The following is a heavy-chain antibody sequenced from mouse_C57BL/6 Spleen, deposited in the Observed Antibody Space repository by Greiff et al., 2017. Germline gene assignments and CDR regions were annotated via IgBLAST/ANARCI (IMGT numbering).Heavy chain of an antibody. CDR3: TRWGGRGAY. V-gene: IGHV1-15*01. D-gene: IGHD3-3*01. J-gene: IGHJ3*01. Sequence: VQVVESGAELVRPGASVTLSCKASGYTFTDYEMHWVKQTPVHGLEWIGAIDPETGGTAYNQKFKGKAILTADKSSSTAYMELRSLTSEDSAVYYCTRWGGRGAYWGQGTLVTVSA. CDR2: IDPETGGT. CDR1: GYTFTDYE.